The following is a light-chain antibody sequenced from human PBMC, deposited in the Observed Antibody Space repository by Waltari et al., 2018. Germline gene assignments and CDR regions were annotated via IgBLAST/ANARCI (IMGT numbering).Light chain of an antibody. V-gene: IGLV3-19*01. Sequence: SSELTQDPAVSVAMGQTVRHTCQGNSLRSYYASWYQQRPGQAPRLFMFDQNTRPSGVPDRFSGSNSDNTASLTITGGQAEDEAAYYCHSRDASGVGGSFGGGTKLTVL. CDR1: SLRSYY. CDR2: DQN. CDR3: HSRDASGVGGS. J-gene: IGLJ2*01.